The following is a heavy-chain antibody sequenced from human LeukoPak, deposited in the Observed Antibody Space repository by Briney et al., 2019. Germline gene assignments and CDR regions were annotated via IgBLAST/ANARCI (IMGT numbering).Heavy chain of an antibody. V-gene: IGHV3-33*01. CDR3: ARGLYGSSAYPDY. CDR2: IWYDGSKK. Sequence: PGTSPRLSCAASGFIFSNFGMHWVRQAPGKGLEWVAVIWYDGSKKYYADSVKGRFTISRDNSKNTLYLQMNSLKAEDTAVYYCARGLYGSSAYPDYWGQGTLVTVSS. CDR1: GFIFSNFG. D-gene: IGHD3-22*01. J-gene: IGHJ4*02.